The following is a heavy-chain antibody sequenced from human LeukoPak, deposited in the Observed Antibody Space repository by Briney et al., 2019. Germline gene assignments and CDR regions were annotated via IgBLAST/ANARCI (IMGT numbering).Heavy chain of an antibody. CDR3: ARGAHYYYDRSGYYYFDY. J-gene: IGHJ4*02. D-gene: IGHD3-22*01. V-gene: IGHV3-64*01. CDR2: ISSNGGST. CDR1: GLTFSTYA. Sequence: GGSLRLSCAASGLTFSTYAMHWVRQAPGKGLGYVSGISSNGGSTYYANSVKGRFTISRDNSKNTLFLQMGSLRAEDMAVYYCARGAHYYYDRSGYYYFDYWGQGTLVTVSS.